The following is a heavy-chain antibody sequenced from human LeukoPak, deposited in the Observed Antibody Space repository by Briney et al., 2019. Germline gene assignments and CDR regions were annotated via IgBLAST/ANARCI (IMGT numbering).Heavy chain of an antibody. CDR2: ISSSNNFR. D-gene: IGHD3-22*01. J-gene: IGHJ3*02. Sequence: GGSLRLSCAASGSTFSEYYMSWIRQAPGKGLEWVSYISSSNNFRNYADSVKGRFTISRDNAKNSLYLQMNSLRAEDTAVYYCARPRYYDSSGYYFDIWGQGTMVTVSS. CDR1: GSTFSEYY. V-gene: IGHV3-11*03. CDR3: ARPRYYDSSGYYFDI.